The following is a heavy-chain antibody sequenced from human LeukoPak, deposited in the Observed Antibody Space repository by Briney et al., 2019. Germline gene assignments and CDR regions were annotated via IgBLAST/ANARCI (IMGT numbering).Heavy chain of an antibody. CDR3: ARTTRNYCGSGSAIDY. CDR1: GGSISSSSYY. CDR2: IYYSGST. J-gene: IGHJ4*02. V-gene: IGHV4-39*01. Sequence: SETLSLTCTVSGGSISSSSYYWGWIRQPPGKGLEWIGSIYYSGSTYYNPSLKSRVTISVDTSKNQFSLKLSSVTAADTAVYYCARTTRNYCGSGSAIDYWGQGTLVTVSS. D-gene: IGHD3-10*01.